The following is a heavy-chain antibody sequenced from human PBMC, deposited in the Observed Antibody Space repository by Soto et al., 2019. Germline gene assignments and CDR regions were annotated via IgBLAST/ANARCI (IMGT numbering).Heavy chain of an antibody. V-gene: IGHV4-4*07. CDR3: ARDGYYDFWSGYYTGAFFDY. CDR1: GGSISSYS. D-gene: IGHD3-3*01. Sequence: SETLSLTCPVAGGSISSYSWSWIRQPAGKGLEWIGRIHTSGSTNYNPSLKSRVTMSVDTSKNQFSLKLSSVTAADTAVYYCARDGYYDFWSGYYTGAFFDYWGQGTLVTVSS. J-gene: IGHJ4*02. CDR2: IHTSGST.